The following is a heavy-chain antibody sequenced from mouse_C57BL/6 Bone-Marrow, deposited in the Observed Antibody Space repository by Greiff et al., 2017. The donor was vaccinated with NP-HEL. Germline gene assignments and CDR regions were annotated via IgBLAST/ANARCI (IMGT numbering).Heavy chain of an antibody. V-gene: IGHV1-76*01. J-gene: IGHJ4*01. CDR2: IYPGSGNT. Sequence: QVQLQQSGAELVRPGASVKLSCKASGYTFTDYYINWVKQRPGQGLEWIARIYPGSGNTHYNEKFKGKATLTADKSSSTAYMQLSILTSEDSAVYFCARSRIFGAMDYWGQGTSVTVSS. CDR1: GYTFTDYY. CDR3: ARSRIFGAMDY.